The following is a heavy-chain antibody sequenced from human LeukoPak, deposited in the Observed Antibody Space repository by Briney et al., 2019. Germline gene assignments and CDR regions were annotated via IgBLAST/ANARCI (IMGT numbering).Heavy chain of an antibody. J-gene: IGHJ4*02. CDR1: GYTFTGYY. V-gene: IGHV1-2*02. D-gene: IGHD1-26*01. CDR3: ARVTSGSYHY. Sequence: ASVKVSCKASGYTFTGYYLHWVRQAPGQGLEWMGWINAKNGDTEYAQKLQGRVTKTRDTSISTAYMELTSLRYDDTAVYFCARVTSGSYHYWGQGTLVTVSS. CDR2: INAKNGDT.